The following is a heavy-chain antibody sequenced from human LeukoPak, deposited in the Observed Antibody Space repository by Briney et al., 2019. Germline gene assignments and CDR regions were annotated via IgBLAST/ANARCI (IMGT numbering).Heavy chain of an antibody. CDR1: GFTFDDYA. D-gene: IGHD6-13*01. CDR3: AKDGGSSSSAGPDMYNWFDP. Sequence: PGRPLRLSCAASGFTFDDYAMHWVRQAPGKGLEWVSGISWNSGSIGYADSVKGRFTISRDNAKNSLYLQMNSLRAEDTALYYCAKDGGSSSSAGPDMYNWFDPWGQGTLVTVSS. V-gene: IGHV3-9*01. CDR2: ISWNSGSI. J-gene: IGHJ5*02.